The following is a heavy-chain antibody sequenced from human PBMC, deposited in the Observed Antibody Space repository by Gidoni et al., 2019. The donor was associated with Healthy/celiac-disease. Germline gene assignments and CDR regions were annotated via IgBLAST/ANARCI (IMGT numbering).Heavy chain of an antibody. D-gene: IGHD3-10*01. CDR3: ARDVITMVRGVIMGYYYGMDV. J-gene: IGHJ6*02. CDR1: GYTFPGYG. V-gene: IGHV1-18*01. CDR2: ISAYNGNT. Sequence: QVQLVQSGDEVKKPGASVKVSCKASGYTFPGYGISWVRQAPGQGLEWMGWISAYNGNTNYAQKLQGRVTMTTDTSTSTAYMELRSLRSDDTAVYYCARDVITMVRGVIMGYYYGMDVWGQGTTVTVSS.